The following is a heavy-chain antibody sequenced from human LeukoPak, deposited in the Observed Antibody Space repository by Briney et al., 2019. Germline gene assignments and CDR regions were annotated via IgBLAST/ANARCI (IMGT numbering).Heavy chain of an antibody. V-gene: IGHV3-13*01. D-gene: IGHD2-2*01. CDR3: ARGGPAPYYFYGMDV. Sequence: GGSLRLSCAASGFTSSSYDMHWVRQATGKGLEWVSAIGTAGDTYYPGSVKGRFTISRENAKNSLYLQMNSLRAGDTAVYYCARGGPAPYYFYGMDVWGQGTTVTVSS. CDR1: GFTSSSYD. J-gene: IGHJ6*02. CDR2: IGTAGDT.